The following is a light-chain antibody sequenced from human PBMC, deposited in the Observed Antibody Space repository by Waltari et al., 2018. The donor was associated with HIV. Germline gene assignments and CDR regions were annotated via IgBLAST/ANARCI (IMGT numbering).Light chain of an antibody. CDR2: GNN. Sequence: HSVLTQPPSVSGAQGQSVTNSCPGSRYNLGAGYDVHRYQQLPGTAPTLLIYGNNKRPSGVPDRFSGSKSGTSASLAVTGLQAEDEADYYCQSYDSSLSGYVFGTGTKVTVL. CDR3: QSYDSSLSGYV. V-gene: IGLV1-40*01. J-gene: IGLJ1*01. CDR1: RYNLGAGYD.